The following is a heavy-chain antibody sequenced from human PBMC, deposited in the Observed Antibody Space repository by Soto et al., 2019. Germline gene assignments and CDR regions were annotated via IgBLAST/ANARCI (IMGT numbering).Heavy chain of an antibody. V-gene: IGHV3-23*01. CDR3: AKDSGSYLSNFDY. Sequence: LRLSCAASGFTFSSYAMSWVRQAPGKGLEWVSAISGSGGSTYYADSVKGRFTISRDNSKNTLYLQMNSLRAEDTAVYYCAKDSGSYLSNFDYWGQGTLVTVSS. CDR1: GFTFSSYA. CDR2: ISGSGGST. D-gene: IGHD1-26*01. J-gene: IGHJ4*02.